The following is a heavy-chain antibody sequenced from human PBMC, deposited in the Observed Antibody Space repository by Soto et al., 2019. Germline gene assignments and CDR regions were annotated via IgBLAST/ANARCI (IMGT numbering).Heavy chain of an antibody. Sequence: SETLSLTCTVSGGSISSGGYYWGWIRQHPGKGLEWLGYIYYRGGTYYNPSLKSGFTISVDTSKNQSSLQLSSVTAADTAVYYCARGDYDFWSGYYYGMDVWGQGTTVTVSS. D-gene: IGHD3-3*01. CDR3: ARGDYDFWSGYYYGMDV. CDR2: IYYRGGT. CDR1: GGSISSGGYY. V-gene: IGHV4-31*03. J-gene: IGHJ6*02.